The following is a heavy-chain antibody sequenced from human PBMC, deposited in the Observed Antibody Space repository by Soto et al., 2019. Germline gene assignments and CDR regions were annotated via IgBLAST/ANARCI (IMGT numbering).Heavy chain of an antibody. V-gene: IGHV3-20*01. CDR3: ARSSGVLGYYAGLEDYYYYMDV. CDR2: INWNGGST. D-gene: IGHD3-3*01. CDR1: GFTFDDYG. Sequence: GGSLRLSCAASGFTFDDYGMSWVRQAPGKGLEWVSGINWNGGSTGYADSVKGRFTISRDNAKNSLYLQMNSLRAEDTALYHCARSSGVLGYYAGLEDYYYYMDVWGKGTTVTVSS. J-gene: IGHJ6*03.